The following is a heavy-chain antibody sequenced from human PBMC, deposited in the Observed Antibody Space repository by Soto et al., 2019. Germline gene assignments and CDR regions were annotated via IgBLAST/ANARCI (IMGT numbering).Heavy chain of an antibody. D-gene: IGHD6-25*01. J-gene: IGHJ6*02. V-gene: IGHV4-30-4*01. CDR3: AREGVGSSGPNYYYYGMDV. CDR1: GGSISSGDYY. CDR2: IYYSGST. Sequence: QVQLQESGPGLVKPSQTLSLTCTVSGGSISSGDYYWSWIRQPPGKGLEWIGYIYYSGSTYYNPSLKSRVTISVDTSKNQFSLKLSSVTAADTAVYYCAREGVGSSGPNYYYYGMDVWGQGTTVTVSS.